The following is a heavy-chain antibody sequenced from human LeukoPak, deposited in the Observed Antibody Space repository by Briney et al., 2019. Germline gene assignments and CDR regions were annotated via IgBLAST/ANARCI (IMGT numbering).Heavy chain of an antibody. J-gene: IGHJ4*02. CDR2: ISGSGGST. CDR1: GFTFNSYA. D-gene: IGHD1-26*01. Sequence: GSLELSCAASGFTFNSYAMSWVRPAPEEGLEWVSAISGSGGSTYYADSVKGRFTISRDNSKNTLYLQMNSLRAEDTAVYYCAKDCSGSYYTYWGQGTLVTVSS. CDR3: AKDCSGSYYTY. V-gene: IGHV3-23*01.